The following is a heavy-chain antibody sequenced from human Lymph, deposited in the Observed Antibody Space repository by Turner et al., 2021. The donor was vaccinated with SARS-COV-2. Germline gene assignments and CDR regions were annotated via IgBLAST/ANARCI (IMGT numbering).Heavy chain of an antibody. Sequence: QVQLRESCPRRVKPVETGAVTCTVCGGSMDNNYWSWIRQTPGKRREWMGFIFDRGRTNYTPSIKSRVTISVDKSENQFSLKLTFVTAADTAIYYCARQTVNNWVDSWGQGTLVTVSS. CDR1: GGSMDNNY. CDR2: IFDRGRT. V-gene: IGHV4-59*01. CDR3: ARQTVNNWVDS. D-gene: IGHD2-21*02. J-gene: IGHJ5*01.